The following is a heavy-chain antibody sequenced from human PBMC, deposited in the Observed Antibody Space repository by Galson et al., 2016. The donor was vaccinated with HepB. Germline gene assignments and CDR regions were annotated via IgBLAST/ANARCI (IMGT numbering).Heavy chain of an antibody. V-gene: IGHV3-30*18. Sequence: SLRLSCAASGFTFGSYGMHWVRQAPGKGLEWVAVISYDASKKHYADSVKGRFTISRDKSKNTLYLQMNSLRAEDTAVHYCAKSPLMFFGELLGYSQHWGQGTLVTVSS. J-gene: IGHJ1*01. D-gene: IGHD3-10*01. CDR3: AKSPLMFFGELLGYSQH. CDR1: GFTFGSYG. CDR2: ISYDASKK.